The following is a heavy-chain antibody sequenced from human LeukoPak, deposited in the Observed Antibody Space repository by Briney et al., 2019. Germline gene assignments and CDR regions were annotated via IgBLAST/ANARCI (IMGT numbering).Heavy chain of an antibody. CDR2: ISSSGSTI. CDR1: GFTFSSYA. CDR3: ARINWNYGAFDY. V-gene: IGHV3-11*04. Sequence: GGSLRLSCAASGFTFSSYAMSWIRQAPGKGLEWVSYISSSGSTIYYADSVKGRFTISRDNAKNSLYLQMNSLRAEDTAVYYCARINWNYGAFDYWGQGTLVTVSS. D-gene: IGHD1-7*01. J-gene: IGHJ4*02.